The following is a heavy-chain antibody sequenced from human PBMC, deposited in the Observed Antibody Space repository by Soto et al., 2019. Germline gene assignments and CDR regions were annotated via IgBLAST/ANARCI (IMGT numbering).Heavy chain of an antibody. CDR2: ISSSGTTI. Sequence: QVQLVESGGGFVKPGGSLRLSCVVSGFTFSDYYMTWIRQAPGKGLEWVSYISSSGTTIYSADSVKGRFTISRDNAKNSLYLQMNSLRADDTAVYYCARSSATVNGWWGYGLDVWGQGTTVTVSS. J-gene: IGHJ6*02. D-gene: IGHD6-25*01. V-gene: IGHV3-11*01. CDR3: ARSSATVNGWWGYGLDV. CDR1: GFTFSDYY.